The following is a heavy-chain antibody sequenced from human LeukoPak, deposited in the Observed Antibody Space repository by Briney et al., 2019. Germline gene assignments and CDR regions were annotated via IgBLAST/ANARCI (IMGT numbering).Heavy chain of an antibody. D-gene: IGHD4-17*01. CDR3: ARAEVTTWNY. J-gene: IGHJ4*02. CDR2: INHSGNT. CDR1: GGSFSGYY. Sequence: PSETLSLTCAVYGGSFSGYYWSWIRQPPGKGLEWFGEINHSGNTNYNPSLKSRVTISVDTSKNQISLNLNSVTAADTAVYYCARAEVTTWNYWGQGTLVTVSS. V-gene: IGHV4-34*01.